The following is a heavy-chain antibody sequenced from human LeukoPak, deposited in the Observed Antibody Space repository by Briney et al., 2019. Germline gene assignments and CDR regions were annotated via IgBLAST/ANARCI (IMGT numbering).Heavy chain of an antibody. CDR1: GFTCSSYD. D-gene: IGHD3-3*01. J-gene: IGHJ4*02. CDR3: ARDHDFWSGSYTGFFDY. Sequence: QPGGSLRLSCAASGFTCSSYDINWVRQAPGKGLEWVSYTISSGSTIYYADSVKGRFTISRDNAKNSLYLQMNSLRAEDTAVYYCARDHDFWSGSYTGFFDYWGQGTLVTVSS. CDR2: TISSGSTI. V-gene: IGHV3-48*03.